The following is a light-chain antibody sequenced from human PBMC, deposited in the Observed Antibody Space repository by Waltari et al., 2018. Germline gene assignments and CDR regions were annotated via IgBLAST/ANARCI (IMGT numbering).Light chain of an antibody. V-gene: IGKV4-1*01. Sequence: DIVVTQSPDSLPVSLGERATINCQSSQSVVYSSNNKNFLAWYQQKAGQPPKLLIYWASTRESGVPDRFSGSGSGTDFTLTISSLQAEDVAVYYCQQYCTTPWTFGQGTKVEIK. CDR3: QQYCTTPWT. CDR1: QSVVYSSNNKNF. CDR2: WAS. J-gene: IGKJ1*01.